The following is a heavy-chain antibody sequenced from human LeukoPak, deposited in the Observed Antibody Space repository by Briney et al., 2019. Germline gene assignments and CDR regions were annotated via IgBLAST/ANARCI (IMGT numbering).Heavy chain of an antibody. J-gene: IGHJ5*02. CDR1: GGSVNSNSYY. CDR2: IYYSGNS. D-gene: IGHD2-2*01. Sequence: SETLSLTCTVSGGSVNSNSYYWGWIRQPPGKSLEWIASIYYSGNSYYNPSLKSRVTISVDTSKNQFSLQLNSVTAADTAVYYCARRGAGYCSSTSCKLEGIFDPWGQGTLVTVSS. V-gene: IGHV4-39*07. CDR3: ARRGAGYCSSTSCKLEGIFDP.